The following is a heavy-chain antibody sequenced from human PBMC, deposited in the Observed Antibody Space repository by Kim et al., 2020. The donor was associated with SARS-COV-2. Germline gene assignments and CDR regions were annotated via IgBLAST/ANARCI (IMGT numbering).Heavy chain of an antibody. D-gene: IGHD5-12*01. CDR2: NK. J-gene: IGHJ3*02. V-gene: IGHV3-33*01. CDR3: VGYNYAFDI. Sequence: NKYYADSVKGRFTISRDNSKNTLYLQMNSLRAEDTAVYYCVGYNYAFDIWGQGTMVTVSS.